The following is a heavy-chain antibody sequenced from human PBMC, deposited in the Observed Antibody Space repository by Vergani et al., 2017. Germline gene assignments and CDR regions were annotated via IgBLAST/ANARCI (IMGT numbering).Heavy chain of an antibody. V-gene: IGHV3-9*01. J-gene: IGHJ3*02. Sequence: EVQLVESGGGLVQPGRSLRLSCAASGFTFDDYAMHWVRQAPGKGLEWVSGIRWNSGSIGYADSVKGRFTISRDNAKNSLYLQMNSLRAEDTALYYCAKDKVPGRGSAFDIWGQGTMVTVSS. CDR2: IRWNSGSI. CDR1: GFTFDDYA. D-gene: IGHD3-10*01. CDR3: AKDKVPGRGSAFDI.